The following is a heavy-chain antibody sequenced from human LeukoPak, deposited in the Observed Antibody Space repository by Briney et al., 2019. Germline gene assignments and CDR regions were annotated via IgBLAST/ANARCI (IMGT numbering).Heavy chain of an antibody. J-gene: IGHJ4*02. CDR3: ARDRGDGYDYFDY. Sequence: ASVKVSCKASGGTVSSYAISWVRQAPGQGREGRGGIIPIFGIANYAQKFQGRVTITADKSTSTAYMELSSLRSEDTAVYYCARDRGDGYDYFDYWGQGTLVTASS. V-gene: IGHV1-69*10. D-gene: IGHD5-24*01. CDR2: IIPIFGIA. CDR1: GGTVSSYA.